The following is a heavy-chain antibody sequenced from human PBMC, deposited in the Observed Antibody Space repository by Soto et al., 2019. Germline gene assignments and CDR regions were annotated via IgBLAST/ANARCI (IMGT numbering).Heavy chain of an antibody. CDR1: GYSVSSSDYY. D-gene: IGHD2-15*01. Sequence: SETLSLTCSVSGYSVSSSDYYWAWIRQPPWKGLEWIGSMFYSGLTYYNPSIKSRVTLSVDTSKNQFSVRLNSVTAADTAVYYCAPLSVSLSGPYGIHVWGQGXTVTVYS. CDR2: MFYSGLT. CDR3: APLSVSLSGPYGIHV. J-gene: IGHJ6*02. V-gene: IGHV4-39*01.